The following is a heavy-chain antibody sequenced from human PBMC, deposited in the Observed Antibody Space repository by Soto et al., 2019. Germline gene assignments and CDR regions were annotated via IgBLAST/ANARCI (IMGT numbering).Heavy chain of an antibody. V-gene: IGHV3-30-3*01. Sequence: GGSLRLSCAASGFTFSSYAMHWVRQAPGKGLERVAVISYDGSNKYYADSVKGRFTISRDNSKNTLSLQMNSLRAEDTAVYYCARDHYGMDVWGQGTTVTVSS. J-gene: IGHJ6*02. CDR2: ISYDGSNK. CDR3: ARDHYGMDV. CDR1: GFTFSSYA.